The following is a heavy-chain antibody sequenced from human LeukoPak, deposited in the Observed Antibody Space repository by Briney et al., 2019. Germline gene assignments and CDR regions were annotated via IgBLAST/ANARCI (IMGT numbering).Heavy chain of an antibody. J-gene: IGHJ6*04. Sequence: SVTVSRKATVCTFSSYAISWVRQARGQRLEWMGGIIPSFGTANYAQKFQGRVTITADESTSTAYMELSSLRSEDTAVYYCARAWELSSLDVWGKGTTVTISS. V-gene: IGHV1-69*13. CDR3: ARAWELSSLDV. CDR2: IIPSFGTA. CDR1: VCTFSSYA. D-gene: IGHD3-16*02.